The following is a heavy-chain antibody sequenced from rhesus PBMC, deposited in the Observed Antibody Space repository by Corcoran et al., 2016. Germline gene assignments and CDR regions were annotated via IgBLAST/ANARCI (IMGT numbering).Heavy chain of an antibody. CDR2: IYGNRPST. CDR3: ARIEGKQLRQSFDY. CDR1: GAPICDIYY. D-gene: IGHD4-29*01. V-gene: IGHV4S9*01. J-gene: IGHJ4*01. Sequence: QFHFKESGPGLVKPSETRSLPCPVPGAPICDIYYWTGIGQPPGKGLDWIGNIYGNRPSTYYNPSLKSRVTISKDTSKNQFFLKLTSVTAADTAVYYCARIEGKQLRQSFDYWGQGVLVTISS.